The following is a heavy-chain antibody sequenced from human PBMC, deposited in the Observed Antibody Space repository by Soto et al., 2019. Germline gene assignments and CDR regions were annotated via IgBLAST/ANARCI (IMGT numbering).Heavy chain of an antibody. Sequence: VQLLESGGGLIQPGGSLRLSCAASGFTFSYGIHWLRQAPGKGLEGVAYISYDSANKFYVDSVKGRFTISRDNSKNTQFLQMDSLRAEDTAVYYCAKLVIGYCSGNTCDDYWGQGTLVGVS. D-gene: IGHD2-15*01. V-gene: IGHV3-30*18. CDR2: ISYDSANK. CDR1: GFTFSYG. J-gene: IGHJ4*02. CDR3: AKLVIGYCSGNTCDDY.